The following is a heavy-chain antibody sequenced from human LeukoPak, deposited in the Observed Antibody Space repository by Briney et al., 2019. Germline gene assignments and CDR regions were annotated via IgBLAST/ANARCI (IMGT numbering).Heavy chain of an antibody. CDR1: GGSFSDYY. Sequence: PSETLSLTCAVYGGSFSDYYWGWIRQPPGQGLEWIGEINYSGGTNYNPSLKSRVIISLDTSKNQFSLRLSSVIAADTAIYYCARGRAVAGRDDAFDIWGHGTMVTVSS. D-gene: IGHD6-19*01. J-gene: IGHJ3*02. CDR2: INYSGGT. CDR3: ARGRAVAGRDDAFDI. V-gene: IGHV4-34*01.